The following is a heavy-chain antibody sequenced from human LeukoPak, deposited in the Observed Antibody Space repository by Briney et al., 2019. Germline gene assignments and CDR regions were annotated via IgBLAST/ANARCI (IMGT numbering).Heavy chain of an antibody. CDR1: GGSISSYY. Sequence: PSETLSLTCTVSGGSISSYYWSWIRQPPGEGLEWIGYIYYSGSTNYNPSLESRVTISIDTSKNQFSLNLTSVTAADTAVYYCARGGLGGITAYSNYLFDYWGQGTLVTVSS. V-gene: IGHV4-59*08. CDR2: IYYSGST. J-gene: IGHJ4*02. CDR3: ARGGLGGITAYSNYLFDY. D-gene: IGHD4-11*01.